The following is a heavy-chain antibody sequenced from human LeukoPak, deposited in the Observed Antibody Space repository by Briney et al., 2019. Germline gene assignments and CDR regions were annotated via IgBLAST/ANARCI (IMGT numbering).Heavy chain of an antibody. CDR1: GDSMSSYY. CDR2: IHTSWTT. J-gene: IGHJ5*02. D-gene: IGHD3-16*01. V-gene: IGHV4-4*07. Sequence: SETLSLTCTVSGDSMSSYYWNFIRQPAGKGLEWIGRIHTSWTTYYNPSLKSRITMSVDTSRNQFSLRLTSVAAADTAVYYCARGDYYDGGGRNWFDPWGQGTLVTVSS. CDR3: ARGDYYDGGGRNWFDP.